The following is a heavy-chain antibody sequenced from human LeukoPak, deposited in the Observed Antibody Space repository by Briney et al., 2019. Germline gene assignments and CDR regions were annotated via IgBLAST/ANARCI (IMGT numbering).Heavy chain of an antibody. CDR3: ARGRRPRGYGSGSYYTNWFDP. Sequence: SVTLSLTCAVYGVSFSGYYWSWLRQPPGKGLEWIGEINHSGSTNYNPSLKSRVTISEDTSKNQFSLKLSSVTAADTAVYYCARGRRPRGYGSGSYYTNWFDPWGQGTLVTVSS. V-gene: IGHV4-34*01. CDR2: INHSGST. CDR1: GVSFSGYY. J-gene: IGHJ5*02. D-gene: IGHD3-10*01.